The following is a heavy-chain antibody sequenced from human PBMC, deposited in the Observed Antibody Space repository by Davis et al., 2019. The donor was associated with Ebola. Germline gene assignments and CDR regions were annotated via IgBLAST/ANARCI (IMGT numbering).Heavy chain of an antibody. J-gene: IGHJ5*02. CDR1: GLTFDDYA. V-gene: IGHV3-9*01. CDR2: ITLNSGTT. Sequence: SLKISCATSGLTFDDYAMHWFRQAPGKGLEWVSGITLNSGTTAYADSVKGRFTISRDNAKDSLYLQMNSLRTEDTAFYYCAKDFYGSGSYIDAWGQGTPVTVSS. CDR3: AKDFYGSGSYIDA. D-gene: IGHD3-10*01.